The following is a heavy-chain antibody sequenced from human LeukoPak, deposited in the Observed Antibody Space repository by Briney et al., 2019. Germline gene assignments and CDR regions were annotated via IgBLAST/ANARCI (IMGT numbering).Heavy chain of an antibody. V-gene: IGHV1-69*13. D-gene: IGHD6-6*01. Sequence: ASVKVSCKASGGTFSSYAIIWVRQAPGQGLEWMGGIIPIFGTANYAQKFQGRVTITADESTSTAYMELSSLRSEDTAVYYCARDAHHIAARGYYFDYWGQGTLVTVSS. CDR3: ARDAHHIAARGYYFDY. CDR1: GGTFSSYA. CDR2: IIPIFGTA. J-gene: IGHJ4*02.